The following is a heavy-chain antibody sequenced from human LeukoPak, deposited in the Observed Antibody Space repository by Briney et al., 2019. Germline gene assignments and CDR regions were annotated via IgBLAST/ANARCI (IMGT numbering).Heavy chain of an antibody. V-gene: IGHV3-74*01. Sequence: PGGSLRLSCAASGFTFSSYWMHWVREAPGKGLVWVSRINSDGSSTSYADSVKGRFTISRDNAKNTLYLQMNSLRAEDTALYYCAKISGRYCSSTSCYFAAFDIWGQGTMVTVSS. CDR2: INSDGSST. D-gene: IGHD2-2*01. J-gene: IGHJ3*02. CDR1: GFTFSSYW. CDR3: AKISGRYCSSTSCYFAAFDI.